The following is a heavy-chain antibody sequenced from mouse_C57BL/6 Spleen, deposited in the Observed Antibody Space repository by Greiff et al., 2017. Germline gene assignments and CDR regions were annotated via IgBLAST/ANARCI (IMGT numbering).Heavy chain of an antibody. D-gene: IGHD1-1*01. CDR2: IHPSDSDT. Sequence: QVQLQQPGAELVKPGASVKVSCKASGYTFTSYWMHWVKQRPGQGLEWIGRIHPSDSDTNYNQKFKGKATLTVDKSSSTAYMQLSSLTSEDSAVYYCGMGDDGRSEEGNAMDYGGQGTSVTVAS. CDR1: GYTFTSYW. V-gene: IGHV1-74*01. CDR3: GMGDDGRSEEGNAMDY. J-gene: IGHJ4*01.